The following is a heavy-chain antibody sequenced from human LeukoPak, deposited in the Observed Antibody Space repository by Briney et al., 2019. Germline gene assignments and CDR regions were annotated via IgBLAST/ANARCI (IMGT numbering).Heavy chain of an antibody. V-gene: IGHV3-23*01. CDR1: GFTFSSYA. D-gene: IGHD2-21*02. J-gene: IGHJ5*02. CDR3: AKVGQPLLSPLNWFDP. Sequence: PGGSLRLSCAASGFTFSSYAMSWVRQAPGKGLEWVSAISGSGGSTYYADSVKGRFTISRDNSKNTLYLQMSSLRAEDTAVYYCAKVGQPLLSPLNWFDPWGQGTLVTVSS. CDR2: ISGSGGST.